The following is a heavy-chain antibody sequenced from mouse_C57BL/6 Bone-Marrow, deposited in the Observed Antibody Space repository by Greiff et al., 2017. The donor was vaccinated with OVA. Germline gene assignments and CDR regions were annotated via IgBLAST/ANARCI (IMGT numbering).Heavy chain of an antibody. D-gene: IGHD1-1*01. V-gene: IGHV1-81*01. J-gene: IGHJ2*01. CDR1: GYTFTSYG. Sequence: VQLQQSGAELARPGASVKLSCKASGYTFTSYGISWVKQRTGQGLEWIGEIYPRSGNTYYNEKFKGKATLTADKSSSTAYMELRSLTSEDSAVYFCARSDYGSSYFDYWGQGTTLTVSS. CDR2: IYPRSGNT. CDR3: ARSDYGSSYFDY.